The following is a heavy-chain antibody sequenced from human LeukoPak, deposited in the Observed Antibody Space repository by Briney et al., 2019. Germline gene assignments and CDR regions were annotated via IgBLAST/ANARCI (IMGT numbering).Heavy chain of an antibody. CDR3: ARTDSSGYLNDY. D-gene: IGHD3-22*01. CDR2: ISAYNGNT. CDR1: GYTFTGYY. J-gene: IGHJ4*02. Sequence: ASVKVSCKASGYTFTGYYMHWARQAPGQGLEWMGWISAYNGNTNYAQKLQGRVTMTTDTSTSTAYMELRSLRSDDTAVYYCARTDSSGYLNDYWGQGTLVTVSS. V-gene: IGHV1-18*04.